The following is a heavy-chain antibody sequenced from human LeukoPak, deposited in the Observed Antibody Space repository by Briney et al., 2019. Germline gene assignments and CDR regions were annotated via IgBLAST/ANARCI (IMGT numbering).Heavy chain of an antibody. CDR1: GVPLSGYY. CDR2: INHTGST. J-gene: IGHJ6*04. Sequence: SETLSLTCVVYGVPLSGYYWGWIRQTPGKGLEWIGEINHTGSTNYNPSLRSRVTMSVDTTQKQLSLKLTSVTAADTAVYYCALDYGMFLDGMDVWGEGTTVTVSS. CDR3: ALDYGMFLDGMDV. V-gene: IGHV4-34*01. D-gene: IGHD4-17*01.